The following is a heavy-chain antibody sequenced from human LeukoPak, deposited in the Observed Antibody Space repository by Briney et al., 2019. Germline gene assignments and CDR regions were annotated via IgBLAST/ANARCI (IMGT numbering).Heavy chain of an antibody. CDR2: IYPGDSDT. Sequence: GESLKISCKGSGYSFTSYWIGWVRQMPGKGLEWMGIIYPGDSDTRYSPSFQGQVIISADRSISTDKSISTAYLQWSSLKASDTAMYYCARLSGAGSLLRNVFDIWGQGTMVTVSS. CDR3: ARLSGAGSLLRNVFDI. V-gene: IGHV5-51*01. J-gene: IGHJ3*02. D-gene: IGHD3-10*01. CDR1: GYSFTSYW.